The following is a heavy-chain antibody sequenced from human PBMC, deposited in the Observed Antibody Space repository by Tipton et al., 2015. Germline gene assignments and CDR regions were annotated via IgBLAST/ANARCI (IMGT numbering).Heavy chain of an antibody. D-gene: IGHD4-17*01. J-gene: IGHJ4*02. V-gene: IGHV3-23*01. CDR1: EFTFSIHA. Sequence: SLRLSCAASEFTFSIHAMNWVRQAPGRGLEWVSIISASGVDTDYADSVKGRFTISRDNSQKSLYLQMISLRPEDTAVYYCAKEGPYGDYEDSWGQGTLVTVSS. CDR2: ISASGVDT. CDR3: AKEGPYGDYEDS.